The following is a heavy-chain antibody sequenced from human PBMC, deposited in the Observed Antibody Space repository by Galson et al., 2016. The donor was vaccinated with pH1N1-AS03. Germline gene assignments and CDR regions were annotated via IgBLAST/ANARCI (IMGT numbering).Heavy chain of an antibody. CDR1: GALINTQY. D-gene: IGHD1-26*01. CDR2: IYYTGST. V-gene: IGHV4-59*11. Sequence: SETLSLTCSVSGALINTQYWSWIRQAPGRGLEWIGYIYYTGSTIYNPSLQSRVAITVDTSKNQSSLQLTSVTAADTAVYYCVSARGFYGSNYFDYWGPGRVVIVSS. CDR3: VSARGFYGSNYFDY. J-gene: IGHJ4*02.